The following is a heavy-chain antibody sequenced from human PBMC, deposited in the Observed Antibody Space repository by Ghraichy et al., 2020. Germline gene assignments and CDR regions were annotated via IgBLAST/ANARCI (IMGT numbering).Heavy chain of an antibody. Sequence: GESLNISCKGSGHSFTTYWIGWVRQMPGKGLEWMGIIRPDDSDVRYNPSFQGQVTISADKSISTAYLQWSSLKASDTAMYYCARRADFWNGDGGYGMDVWGHGTSVIVS. J-gene: IGHJ6*02. CDR3: ARRADFWNGDGGYGMDV. CDR2: IRPDDSDV. D-gene: IGHD3-3*01. V-gene: IGHV5-51*01. CDR1: GHSFTTYW.